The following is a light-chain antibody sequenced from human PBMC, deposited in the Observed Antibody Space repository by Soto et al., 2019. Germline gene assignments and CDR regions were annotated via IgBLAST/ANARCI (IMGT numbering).Light chain of an antibody. J-gene: IGLJ3*02. CDR2: DVS. Sequence: QSVLTQPASVSGSPGQSISISCTGASSAVGGYNYVSWYQQHPGKAPKLMIYDVSNRPSGVSNRFSGSKSGNTASLTISGLQAEDEAAYYCSSYTSSSTLVFGGGTKLTVL. CDR1: SSAVGGYNY. V-gene: IGLV2-14*01. CDR3: SSYTSSSTLV.